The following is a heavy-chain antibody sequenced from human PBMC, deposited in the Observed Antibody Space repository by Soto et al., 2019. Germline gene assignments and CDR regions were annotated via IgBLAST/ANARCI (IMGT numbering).Heavy chain of an antibody. Sequence: DVQLLESGGGLVQWGGSLRLSCVTSGFTFSTYGMTWVRQAPGKGLEWVSYGGSEGSRYYAESVEGRFTISRDNSKNTLSLEMNSLRAEDTATYYCVKFRGRAYPYYYMDVWGKGTTVTVSS. CDR3: VKFRGRAYPYYYMDV. D-gene: IGHD3-10*01. J-gene: IGHJ6*03. V-gene: IGHV3-23*01. CDR1: GFTFSTYG. CDR2: YGGSEGSR.